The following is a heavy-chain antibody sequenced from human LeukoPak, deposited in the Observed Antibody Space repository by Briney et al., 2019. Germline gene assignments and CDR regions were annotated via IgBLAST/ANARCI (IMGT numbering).Heavy chain of an antibody. Sequence: PGGSLRLSCAASGFDLHTYEMNWVRQAPGKGLEWVSYISSSSSTIYYADSVKGRFTISRDNAKNSLYLQMNSLRAEDTAVYYCATGLAYCGGDCYDYWGQGTLVTVSS. CDR1: GFDLHTYE. D-gene: IGHD2-21*02. J-gene: IGHJ4*02. V-gene: IGHV3-48*03. CDR2: ISSSSSTI. CDR3: ATGLAYCGGDCYDY.